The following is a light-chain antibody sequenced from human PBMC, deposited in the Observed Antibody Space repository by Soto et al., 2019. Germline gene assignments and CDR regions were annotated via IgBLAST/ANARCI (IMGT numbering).Light chain of an antibody. CDR1: QDISNY. CDR2: DAS. CDR3: QQYDNLPGT. J-gene: IGKJ1*01. Sequence: DIQMTQSPSSLSASVGDRVTITCQASQDISNYLNWYQQKPGKAPKLLIYDASNLETGVPSRFSGSRSGTDFTFTISSLQPEDIATYYCQQYDNLPGTFGQGTKVEIK. V-gene: IGKV1-33*01.